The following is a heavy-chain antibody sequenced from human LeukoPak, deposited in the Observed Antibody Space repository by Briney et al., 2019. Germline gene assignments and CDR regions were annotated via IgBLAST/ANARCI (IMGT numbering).Heavy chain of an antibody. J-gene: IGHJ4*02. Sequence: ASVKVSCKASGGTFSSYAISWVRQAPGQGLEWMGWINPKSGGTNYAQKFQGRVTMTRDTSISTAYMELSRVTSDDTAVYYCARTYGYGQQLVLGYWGQGTLVTVSS. V-gene: IGHV1-2*02. D-gene: IGHD6-13*01. CDR2: INPKSGGT. CDR1: GGTFSSYA. CDR3: ARTYGYGQQLVLGY.